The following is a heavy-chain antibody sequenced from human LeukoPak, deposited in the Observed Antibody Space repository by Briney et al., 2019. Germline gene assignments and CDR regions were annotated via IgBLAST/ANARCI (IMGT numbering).Heavy chain of an antibody. CDR1: GFTFSSYG. Sequence: GGSLRLSCAASGFTFSSYGMHWVRQAPGKGLEWVAFIRCDGSNKYYADSVKGRFTISRDNSKNTLYLQMNSLRAEDTAVYYCAKPTPRITIFGVVPDYYMDVWGKGTTVTVSS. D-gene: IGHD3-3*01. CDR2: IRCDGSNK. V-gene: IGHV3-30*02. J-gene: IGHJ6*03. CDR3: AKPTPRITIFGVVPDYYMDV.